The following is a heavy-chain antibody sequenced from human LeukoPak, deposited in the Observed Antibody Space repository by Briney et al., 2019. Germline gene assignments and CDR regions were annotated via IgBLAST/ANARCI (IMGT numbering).Heavy chain of an antibody. V-gene: IGHV3-30*02. CDR2: IRHDGSNK. CDR1: GFTFSSYG. Sequence: GGSLRLSCAASGFTFSSYGMHWVRQAPGKGLEWVAFIRHDGSNKYYADSVKGRFTISRDNSKNTLYLQMNSLRAEDTAVYYCAKPHWVGGLSRWFDPWGQGTLVTVSS. CDR3: AKPHWVGGLSRWFDP. D-gene: IGHD3-10*01. J-gene: IGHJ5*02.